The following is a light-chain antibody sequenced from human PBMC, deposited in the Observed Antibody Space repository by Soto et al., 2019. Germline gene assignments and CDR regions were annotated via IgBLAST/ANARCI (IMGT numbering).Light chain of an antibody. V-gene: IGLV1-51*01. CDR2: DND. CDR1: SSNIGNNY. Sequence: QAVVTQPPSMSAASGQKVTFSCSGSSSNIGNNYVSWYQQLPGAAPKLLIYDNDKRPSWTPDRISGSKSGTSATLGITGLRTGDEADYFCGTWDNSLNAYVFGSGTKLTVL. J-gene: IGLJ1*01. CDR3: GTWDNSLNAYV.